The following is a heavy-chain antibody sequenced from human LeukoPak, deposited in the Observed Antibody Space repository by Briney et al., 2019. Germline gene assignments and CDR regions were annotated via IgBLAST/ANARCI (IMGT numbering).Heavy chain of an antibody. Sequence: PGGSLRLSCASSGFTFDDYAMHWVRQAPGKGLEWVSGISWNSGSIGYADSVKGRFTISRDNAKNSLYLQMNSLRAEDTAVYYCARDPRDYYDSSGYFAPLYFQHWGQGTLVTVSS. J-gene: IGHJ1*01. V-gene: IGHV3-9*01. D-gene: IGHD3-22*01. CDR1: GFTFDDYA. CDR2: ISWNSGSI. CDR3: ARDPRDYYDSSGYFAPLYFQH.